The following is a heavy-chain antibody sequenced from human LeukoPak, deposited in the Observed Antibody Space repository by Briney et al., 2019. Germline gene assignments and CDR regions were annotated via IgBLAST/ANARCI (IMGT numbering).Heavy chain of an antibody. CDR2: IYHSGST. CDR1: GGSISSYY. D-gene: IGHD2-21*02. V-gene: IGHV4-59*01. J-gene: IGHJ1*01. CDR3: ARVTYCGGDCYSITGFQH. Sequence: PSETLSLTCTVSGGSISSYYWSWIRQPPGKGLEWIGYIYHSGSTNYNPSLKSRITISVDTSQNQFSLKLSSVTAADTAVYYCARVTYCGGDCYSITGFQHWGQGTLVTVSS.